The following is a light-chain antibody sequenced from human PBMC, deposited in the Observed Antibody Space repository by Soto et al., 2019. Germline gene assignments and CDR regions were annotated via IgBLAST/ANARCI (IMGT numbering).Light chain of an antibody. CDR2: DVS. Sequence: QSALTQPASVSGSPGQSITISCTGTSSDVGGYNYVSWYQQHPGKAPKLMIYDVSNRPSGVSNRFSGSKSGNTASLTISGLQAEEEADYYCSSYTSSSTLFVGGTKLTVL. V-gene: IGLV2-14*01. CDR1: SSDVGGYNY. CDR3: SSYTSSSTL. J-gene: IGLJ2*01.